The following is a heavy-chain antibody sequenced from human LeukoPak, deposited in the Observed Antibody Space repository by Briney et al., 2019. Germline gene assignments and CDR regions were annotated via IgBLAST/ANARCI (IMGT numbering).Heavy chain of an antibody. J-gene: IGHJ5*02. CDR3: ARGLNWNYDLGWVAP. D-gene: IGHD1-7*01. CDR1: GYSFSSCS. V-gene: IGHV1-18*01. Sequence: ASVKVSCKASGYSFSSCSISWVRQAPGQGREWMGWISGYNGKTNYAQKFQGRATLTTDTSTSTAYMELRSLRSDDTAIYYCARGLNWNYDLGWVAPWGQGTLVAVSS. CDR2: ISGYNGKT.